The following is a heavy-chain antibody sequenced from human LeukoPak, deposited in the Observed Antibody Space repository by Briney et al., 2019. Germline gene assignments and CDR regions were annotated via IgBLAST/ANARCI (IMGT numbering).Heavy chain of an antibody. CDR2: IIPIFGTA. CDR3: AREDQLAAAVNYFDY. J-gene: IGHJ4*02. V-gene: IGHV1-69*13. CDR1: GGTFSSYA. Sequence: SVKVSCKASGGTFSSYAISWVRQAPGQGLEWMGGIIPIFGTANYAQKFQGRVTITADESTSTAYMELSSLRSEDTAVYYCAREDQLAAAVNYFDYWGQGTLVTVSS. D-gene: IGHD6-13*01.